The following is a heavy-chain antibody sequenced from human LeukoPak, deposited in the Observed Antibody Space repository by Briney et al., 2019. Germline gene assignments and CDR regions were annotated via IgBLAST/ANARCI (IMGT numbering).Heavy chain of an antibody. CDR1: GGSISSGDYY. V-gene: IGHV4-30-4*08. CDR2: IYYSGST. J-gene: IGHJ4*02. Sequence: SETLSLTCTVSGGSISSGDYYWSWIRQPPGKGLEWIGYIYYSGSTYYNPSLKSRVTISVDTSKDQFSLKLSSVTAADTAVYYCASIWSGFSHFDYWGQGTLVTVSS. CDR3: ASIWSGFSHFDY. D-gene: IGHD3-3*01.